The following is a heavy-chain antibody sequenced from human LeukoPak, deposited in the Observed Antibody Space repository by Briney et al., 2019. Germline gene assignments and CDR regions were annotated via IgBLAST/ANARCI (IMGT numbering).Heavy chain of an antibody. CDR1: GDSISSSSYY. CDR2: IYYSGST. D-gene: IGHD5-18*01. CDR3: ARQKYWGQLTWIQLWFDY. Sequence: SETLSLTCSVSGDSISSSSYYWGWIRQPPGKGLEWIGSIYYSGSTYYNPSLKSRVTISVDTSKNQFSLKLSSVTAADTAVYYCARQKYWGQLTWIQLWFDYWGQGTLVTVSS. V-gene: IGHV4-39*01. J-gene: IGHJ4*02.